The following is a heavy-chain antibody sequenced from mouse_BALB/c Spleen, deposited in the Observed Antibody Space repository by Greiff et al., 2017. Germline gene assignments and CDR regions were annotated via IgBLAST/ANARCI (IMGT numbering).Heavy chain of an antibody. V-gene: IGHV14-1*02. CDR3: ARGYYGAMDY. D-gene: IGHD1-1*01. CDR2: IDPENGNT. Sequence: VQLKESGAELVRPGALVKLSCKASGFNIKDYYMHWVKQRPEQGLEWIGWIDPENGNTIYDPKFQGKASITADTSSNTAYLQLSSLTSEDTAVYYCARGYYGAMDYWGQGTSVTVSS. CDR1: GFNIKDYY. J-gene: IGHJ4*01.